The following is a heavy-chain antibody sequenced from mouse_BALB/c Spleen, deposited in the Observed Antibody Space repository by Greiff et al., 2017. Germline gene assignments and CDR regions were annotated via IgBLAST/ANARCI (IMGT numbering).Heavy chain of an antibody. V-gene: IGHV1-80*01. CDR1: GYAFSSYW. CDR2: IYPGDGDT. J-gene: IGHJ2*01. D-gene: IGHD2-4*01. Sequence: QVQLQQSGAELVRPGSSVKISCKASGYAFSSYWMNWVKQRPGQGLEWIGQIYPGDGDTNYNGKFKGKATLTDDNSSSTAYMQLSSLTSEDSAVYFCARETLMITFDYWGQGTTLTVSS. CDR3: ARETLMITFDY.